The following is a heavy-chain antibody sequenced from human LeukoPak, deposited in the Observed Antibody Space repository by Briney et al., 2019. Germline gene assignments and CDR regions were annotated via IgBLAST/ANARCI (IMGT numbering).Heavy chain of an antibody. Sequence: PGGSLRLSCAASGFTFSSYAMSWVRQAPGKGLEWVANIKQDGSEKYYVDSVKGRFTISRDNAKNSLYLQMNSLRAEDTAVYYCAREVVVVVVPAAHPAYYYYYGMDVWGQGTTVTVSS. CDR3: AREVVVVVVPAAHPAYYYYYGMDV. D-gene: IGHD2-2*01. CDR1: GFTFSSYA. CDR2: IKQDGSEK. J-gene: IGHJ6*02. V-gene: IGHV3-7*01.